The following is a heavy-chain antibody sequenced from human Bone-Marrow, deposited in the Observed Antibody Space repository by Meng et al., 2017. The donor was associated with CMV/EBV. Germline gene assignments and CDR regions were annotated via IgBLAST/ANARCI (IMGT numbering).Heavy chain of an antibody. Sequence: SETLSLTCTVSGGSVSSGSYYWSWIRQPPGKGLEWIGEINHSGSTNYNPSLKSRVTISVDTSKNQFSLKLSSVTAADTAVYYCARSGGGIFGVVIFDYWGQGTLVTVSS. CDR1: GGSVSSGSYY. V-gene: IGHV4-39*07. J-gene: IGHJ4*02. D-gene: IGHD3-3*01. CDR2: INHSGST. CDR3: ARSGGGIFGVVIFDY.